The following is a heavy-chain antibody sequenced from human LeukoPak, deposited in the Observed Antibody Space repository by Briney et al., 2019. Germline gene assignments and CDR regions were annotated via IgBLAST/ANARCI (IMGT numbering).Heavy chain of an antibody. CDR1: GFTFSSYA. CDR2: INPDGNKK. J-gene: IGHJ4*02. V-gene: IGHV3-7*01. Sequence: GGSLRLSCAASGFTFSSYAMSWVRQAPGKGLGWVASINPDGNKKYSADSVKGRFTISRDNAENSLYLQMNSLRVEDTAFYYCARDLAYSRLDYWGQGMLVTVSS. D-gene: IGHD5-18*01. CDR3: ARDLAYSRLDY.